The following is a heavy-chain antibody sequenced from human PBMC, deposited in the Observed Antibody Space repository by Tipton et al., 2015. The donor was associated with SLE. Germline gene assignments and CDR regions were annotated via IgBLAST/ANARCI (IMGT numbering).Heavy chain of an antibody. Sequence: TLSLTCTVSGGSISSGSYYWSWIRQPPGKGLEWIGYNYYSGSTNYNPSLKSRVTISVDTSKNQFSLKLSSVTAADTAVYYCARRGGDALDIWGQGTMVTVSS. CDR1: GGSISSGSYY. CDR3: ARRGGDALDI. D-gene: IGHD6-25*01. J-gene: IGHJ3*02. CDR2: NYYSGST. V-gene: IGHV4-61*01.